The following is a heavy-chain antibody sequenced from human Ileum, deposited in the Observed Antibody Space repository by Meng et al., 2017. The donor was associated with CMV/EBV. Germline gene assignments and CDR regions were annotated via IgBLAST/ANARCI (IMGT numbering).Heavy chain of an antibody. J-gene: IGHJ4*02. CDR1: EFTLSGDA. CDR3: ARGNTGSSYSAQDY. D-gene: IGHD2-15*01. V-gene: IGHV3-30-3*01. CDR2: ISYDEANK. Sequence: ASEFTLSGDAMHWVSQAPGKGLEWVAVISYDEANKFCADFVKGRFTISRDNSKNTLYLQMDSLRPEDTAVYYCARGNTGSSYSAQDYWGQGTLVTVSS.